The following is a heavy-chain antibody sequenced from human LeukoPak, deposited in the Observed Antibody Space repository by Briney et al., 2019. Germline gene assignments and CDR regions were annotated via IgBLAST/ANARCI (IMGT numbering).Heavy chain of an antibody. CDR2: ISSSSSYI. CDR3: ASSAKHYSSSSEFDY. Sequence: GGSLRLPCAASGFTFSSYSMNWVRQAPGKGLEWVSSISSSSSYIYYADSVKGRFTISRDNAKNSLYLQMNSLRAEDTAVYYCASSAKHYSSSSEFDYWGQGTLVTVSS. CDR1: GFTFSSYS. D-gene: IGHD6-6*01. V-gene: IGHV3-21*01. J-gene: IGHJ4*02.